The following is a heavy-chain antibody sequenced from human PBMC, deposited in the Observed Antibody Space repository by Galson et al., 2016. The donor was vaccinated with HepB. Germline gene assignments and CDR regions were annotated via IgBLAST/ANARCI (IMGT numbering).Heavy chain of an antibody. V-gene: IGHV1-69*10. Sequence: SVKVSCKASGVSFTIYPINWVRQAPGQRLEWMGAIIPILGVATYTQKFQGKVTITADRSTTTSYMELTSLTSEDTAVYYCARGIAVAGRRRSYFDSWGQGTLVTVSS. CDR2: IIPILGVA. J-gene: IGHJ4*02. CDR3: ARGIAVAGRRRSYFDS. CDR1: GVSFTIYP. D-gene: IGHD6-19*01.